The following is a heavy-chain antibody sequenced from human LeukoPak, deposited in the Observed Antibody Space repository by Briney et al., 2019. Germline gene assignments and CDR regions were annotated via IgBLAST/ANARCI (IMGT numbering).Heavy chain of an antibody. CDR1: GASVSGGDCY. V-gene: IGHV4-61*02. CDR2: VYGGVSSQRNPSH. Sequence: SETLSLTCSVSGASVSGGDCYWSWIRQPAGKGLEWIGRVYGGVSSQRNPSHQYNPSLMSRLTISADTSRNQFSLSLHSVTAADTAIYYCARDRQEGGMRVSSFQYWGQGTPVTVSS. D-gene: IGHD2-15*01. J-gene: IGHJ4*02. CDR3: ARDRQEGGMRVSSFQY.